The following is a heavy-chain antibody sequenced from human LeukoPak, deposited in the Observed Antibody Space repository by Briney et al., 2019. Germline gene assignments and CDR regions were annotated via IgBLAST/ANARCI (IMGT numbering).Heavy chain of an antibody. D-gene: IGHD1-1*01. CDR3: ARYSFPAWRSFDY. V-gene: IGHV4-39*01. CDR1: GGSISSTAYY. CDR2: IDYSHST. J-gene: IGHJ4*02. Sequence: SEPLSLPCAVSGGSISSTAYYGGWIARPPGKGLGWVESIDYSHSTYYNPSLKGRVTISVDTSNSQSSLKLTSVTAADTAVYYCARYSFPAWRSFDYWGQGTLVSVSP.